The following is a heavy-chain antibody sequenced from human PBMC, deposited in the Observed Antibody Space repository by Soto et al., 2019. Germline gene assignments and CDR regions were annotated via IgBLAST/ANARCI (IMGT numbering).Heavy chain of an antibody. D-gene: IGHD2-15*01. CDR3: AKDSTLPVVAPSP. CDR2: ISYDGSNK. Sequence: QVQLVESGGGVVQPGRSLRLSCAASGFTFSSYGMHWVRQAPGKGLEWVAVISYDGSNKYYADSVKGRFTISRDNSKNTLYLQMNSLRAEDTAVYYCAKDSTLPVVAPSPWGQGTLVTVSS. V-gene: IGHV3-30*18. CDR1: GFTFSSYG. J-gene: IGHJ5*02.